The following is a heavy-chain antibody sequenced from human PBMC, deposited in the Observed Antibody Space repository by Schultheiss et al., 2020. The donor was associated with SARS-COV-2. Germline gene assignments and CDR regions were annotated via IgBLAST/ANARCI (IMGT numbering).Heavy chain of an antibody. V-gene: IGHV4-4*02. CDR2: IYHSGST. CDR1: GGSISSSNW. Sequence: SETLSLTCAVSGGSISSSNWWSWVRQPPGKGLEWIGEIYHSGSTNYNPSLKSRVTISVDTSKNQFSLKLSSVTAADTAVYYCASISGSWAFDYWGQGTLVTVSS. J-gene: IGHJ4*02. CDR3: ASISGSWAFDY. D-gene: IGHD1-26*01.